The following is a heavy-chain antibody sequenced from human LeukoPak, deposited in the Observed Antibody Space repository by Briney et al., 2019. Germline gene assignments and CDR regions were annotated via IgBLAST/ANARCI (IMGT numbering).Heavy chain of an antibody. CDR2: IFQSGST. V-gene: IGHV4-30-2*01. J-gene: IGHJ5*02. CDR3: ARVGSDWNDVRYNWFDP. Sequence: PSETLSLTCAVSGGSISSGDYSWSWIRQPPGKGLEWIGYIFQSGSTYYNPPLKSRVTISVDRSKNQFSLKLSSVTAADTAVYYCARVGSDWNDVRYNWFDPWGQGTLILVSS. D-gene: IGHD1-1*01. CDR1: GGSISSGDYS.